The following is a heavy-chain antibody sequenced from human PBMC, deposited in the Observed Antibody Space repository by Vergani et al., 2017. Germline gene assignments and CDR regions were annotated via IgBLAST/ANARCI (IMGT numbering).Heavy chain of an antibody. Sequence: EVQLVESGGGLDKPGGSLRLSCAASGFTFSSYSMNWVRQAPGKGLEWVSSISSSSSYIYYADSVKGRFTISRDHAKNSRYLQMNSLRAEDTAVYDCARVMLGIAVAGTGDYWGQGTLVTVSS. V-gene: IGHV3-21*01. CDR1: GFTFSSYS. J-gene: IGHJ4*02. D-gene: IGHD6-19*01. CDR2: ISSSSSYI. CDR3: ARVMLGIAVAGTGDY.